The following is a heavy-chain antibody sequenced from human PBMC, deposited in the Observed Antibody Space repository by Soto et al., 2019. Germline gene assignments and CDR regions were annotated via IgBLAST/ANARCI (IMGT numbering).Heavy chain of an antibody. D-gene: IGHD5-12*01. Sequence: SETLSLTCTVSGGSISSYYWSWSRQPPGKGLEWIGYIYYSGSTNYNPSLKSRVTISVDTSKNQFSLKLSSVTAADTAVYYCAGSGYEYYFDYWGQGTLVTDSS. J-gene: IGHJ4*02. CDR2: IYYSGST. CDR1: GGSISSYY. V-gene: IGHV4-59*01. CDR3: AGSGYEYYFDY.